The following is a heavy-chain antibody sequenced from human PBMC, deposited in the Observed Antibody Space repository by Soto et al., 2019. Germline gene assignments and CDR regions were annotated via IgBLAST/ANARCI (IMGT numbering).Heavy chain of an antibody. CDR2: IYYSGST. J-gene: IGHJ4*02. CDR1: GGSISSGGYS. V-gene: IGHV4-31*03. Sequence: SETLSLTCTVSGGSISSGGYSWTWIRQHPGKGLEWIGYIYYSGSTYFNPSLKSRLNISVDTSRNQFSLKLSSVTAADTAIYFCARLVYDTRLNYMYFDFWGQGALVTVSS. CDR3: ARLVYDTRLNYMYFDF. D-gene: IGHD3-10*01.